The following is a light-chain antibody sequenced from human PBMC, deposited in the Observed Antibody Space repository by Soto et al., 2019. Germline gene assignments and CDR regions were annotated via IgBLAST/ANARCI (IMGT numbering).Light chain of an antibody. CDR1: ETILYTGSNQNYFNKNY. CDR2: WAS. CDR3: QKYFGTPRT. Sequence: IVMTQSPDSLAVSLGERVTINCKSSETILYTGSNQNYFNKNYLAWYQQKPGQPPKLLISWASSRESGVPDRFGGSGSATVFPLTIATLRAEDGAVYSCQKYFGTPRTFGQGTKVKIK. J-gene: IGKJ1*01. V-gene: IGKV4-1*01.